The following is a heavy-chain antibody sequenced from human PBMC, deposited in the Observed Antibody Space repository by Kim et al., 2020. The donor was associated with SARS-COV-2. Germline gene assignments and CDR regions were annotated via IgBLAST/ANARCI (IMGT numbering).Heavy chain of an antibody. CDR2: IYSGGST. V-gene: IGHV3-66*01. J-gene: IGHJ4*02. Sequence: GGSLRLSCAASGFTVSSNYMSWVRQAPGKGLEWVSVIYSGGSTYYADSVKGRFTISRDNSKNTLYLQMNSLRAEDTAVYYCARARVDLSQLLYVIAAPPYYFDYWGQGTLVTVSS. CDR1: GFTVSSNY. CDR3: ARARVDLSQLLYVIAAPPYYFDY. D-gene: IGHD6-6*01.